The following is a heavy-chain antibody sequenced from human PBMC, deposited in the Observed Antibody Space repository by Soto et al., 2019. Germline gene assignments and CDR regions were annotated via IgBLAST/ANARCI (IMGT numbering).Heavy chain of an antibody. Sequence: SDTLSLTCTVSGGSISIGGCYWSWILHHPGKGLEWIGYIYYSGSTYYNPSLKSRVTISVDTSKNQFSLKLSSVTAADTAVYYCARYSGYDGGLTRMNSFDYWGQGTLVTVSS. CDR3: ARYSGYDGGLTRMNSFDY. J-gene: IGHJ4*02. D-gene: IGHD5-12*01. CDR1: GGSISIGGCY. CDR2: IYYSGST. V-gene: IGHV4-31*03.